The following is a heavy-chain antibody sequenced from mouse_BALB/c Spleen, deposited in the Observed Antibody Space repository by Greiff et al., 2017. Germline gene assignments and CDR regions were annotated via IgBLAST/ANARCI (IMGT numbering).Heavy chain of an antibody. CDR3: ARGYDDAMDY. Sequence: EVQLQESGPGLVKPSQSLSLTCSVTGYSITSGYYRNWIRQFPGNKLEWMGYISYDGSNNYNPSLKNRISITRDTSKNQFFLKLNSVTTEDTATYYCARGYDDAMDYWGQGTSVTVSS. J-gene: IGHJ4*01. CDR1: GYSITSGYY. D-gene: IGHD2-14*01. V-gene: IGHV3-6*02. CDR2: ISYDGSN.